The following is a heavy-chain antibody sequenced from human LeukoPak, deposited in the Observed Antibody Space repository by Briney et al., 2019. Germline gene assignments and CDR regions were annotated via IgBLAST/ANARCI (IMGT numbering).Heavy chain of an antibody. V-gene: IGHV1-46*01. J-gene: IGHJ4*02. CDR1: GYTFTSYY. CDR3: ARGDSSSWYGPLFDY. D-gene: IGHD6-13*01. Sequence: ASVKVSCKASGYTFTSYYRHWVRQAAGQGLEWMGIINPSGGSTSYAQKFQGRVTMTRDTSTSTVYMELSSLRSEDTAVYYCARGDSSSWYGPLFDYWGQGTLVTVSS. CDR2: INPSGGST.